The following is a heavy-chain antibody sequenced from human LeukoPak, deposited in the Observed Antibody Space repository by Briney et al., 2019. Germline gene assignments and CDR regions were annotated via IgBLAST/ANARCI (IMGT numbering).Heavy chain of an antibody. V-gene: IGHV3-21*01. Sequence: AGGSLRLSCAASGFIFSSYSMNWVRQAPGKGLEWVSSISSSSSYIYYADSVKGRFTISRDNAKNSLYLQMNSLRAEGTAVYYCARDSAGVAAAGTSGVYYFDYWGQGTLVTVSS. CDR2: ISSSSSYI. CDR1: GFIFSSYS. J-gene: IGHJ4*02. CDR3: ARDSAGVAAAGTSGVYYFDY. D-gene: IGHD6-13*01.